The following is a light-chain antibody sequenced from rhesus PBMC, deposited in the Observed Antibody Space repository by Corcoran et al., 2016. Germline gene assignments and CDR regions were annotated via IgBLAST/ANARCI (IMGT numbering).Light chain of an antibody. J-gene: IGKJ1*01. V-gene: IGKV1-22*01. CDR2: KAS. CDR1: QSISSW. Sequence: DIQMTQSPSSLSASVGDTVTITCRASQSISSWLAWYQQKPGKAPKLLIYKASSLQSGVTSRFRGSGSGTDFTLTSSSLQSEDFATYYCQQYSSSPWTFGQGTKVEIK. CDR3: QQYSSSPWT.